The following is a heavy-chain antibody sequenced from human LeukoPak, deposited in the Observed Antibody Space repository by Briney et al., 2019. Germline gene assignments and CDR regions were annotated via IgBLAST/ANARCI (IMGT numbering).Heavy chain of an antibody. CDR1: GYTFTSYD. CDR3: ARMDEGPNSSSWYLDY. Sequence: ASVKVSCKASGYTFTSYDINWVRQATGQGLEWMGWMNPNSGNTGYAQKFQGRVTMTRNTSISTAYMELSSLRSEDTAVYYCARMDEGPNSSSWYLDYWGQGTLVTVSS. CDR2: MNPNSGNT. D-gene: IGHD6-13*01. J-gene: IGHJ4*02. V-gene: IGHV1-8*01.